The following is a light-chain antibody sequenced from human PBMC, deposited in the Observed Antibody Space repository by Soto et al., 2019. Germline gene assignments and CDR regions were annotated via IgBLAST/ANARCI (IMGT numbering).Light chain of an antibody. CDR3: QQHNNWPLT. Sequence: EIVMTQSPAPLSVSPGERATLSCRASQSVSSNLAWYQQKPGQATRLLVYGASTRATGIPARFSGSGSGTQFTLTITSLQSEDFAVYYCQQHNNWPLTVGGGTKVDIK. CDR1: QSVSSN. J-gene: IGKJ4*01. V-gene: IGKV3-15*01. CDR2: GAS.